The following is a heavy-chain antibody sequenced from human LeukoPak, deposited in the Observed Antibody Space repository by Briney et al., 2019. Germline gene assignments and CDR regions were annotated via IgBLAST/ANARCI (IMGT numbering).Heavy chain of an antibody. D-gene: IGHD3-16*01. CDR2: IYYTGIT. CDR1: GGSISSGTHY. J-gene: IGHJ4*02. CDR3: AASSGVTLGRF. V-gene: IGHV4-31*03. Sequence: SETLSLTCTVSGGSISSGTHYYNWIRQHPGTGLEWIGYIYYTGITSYNPSLKSRVTMSVDMSMNQVSLKVSSLTAADTAVYYCAASSGVTLGRFWGQGALVTVSS.